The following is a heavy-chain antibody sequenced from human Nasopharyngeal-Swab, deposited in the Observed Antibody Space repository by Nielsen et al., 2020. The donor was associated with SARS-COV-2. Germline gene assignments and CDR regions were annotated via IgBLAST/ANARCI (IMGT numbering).Heavy chain of an antibody. CDR2: IYYSGST. CDR1: GGSISSSSYY. CDR3: ARVLGSLWFGELAFDY. Sequence: GSLRLSCTVSGGSISSSSYYWSWIRQPPGKGLEWIGYIYYSGSTNYNPSLKSRVTISVDTSKNQFSLKLSSVTAADTAVYYCARVLGSLWFGELAFDYWGQGTLVTVSS. V-gene: IGHV4-61*01. J-gene: IGHJ4*02. D-gene: IGHD3-10*01.